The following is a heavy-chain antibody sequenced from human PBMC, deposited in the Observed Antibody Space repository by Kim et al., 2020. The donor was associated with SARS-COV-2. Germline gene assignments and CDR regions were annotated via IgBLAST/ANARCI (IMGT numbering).Heavy chain of an antibody. V-gene: IGHV3-23*01. CDR1: GFDFDTFA. J-gene: IGHJ6*02. D-gene: IGHD3-16*01. CDR2: ITAHNVVM. CDR3: AKGLQSHAYWFDMDV. Sequence: GGSLRLSCEGSGFDFDTFAITWVRQAPGKGLEWVSRITAHNVVMYYANSVKGRFTASRDNSKAYLRMEGLRGEDTAMYYCAKGLQSHAYWFDMDVWGQGTAVTVSS.